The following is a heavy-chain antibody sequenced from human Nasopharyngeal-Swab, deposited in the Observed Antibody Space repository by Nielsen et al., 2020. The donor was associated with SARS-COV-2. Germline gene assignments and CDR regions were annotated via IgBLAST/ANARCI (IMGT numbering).Heavy chain of an antibody. CDR2: ITQDGSEK. Sequence: GESLNLSCAASGFSFSTYWLSWVRPAPGKVLEWVANITQDGSEKYYVDSVKGLFTVSRDTPKNLLYLQVNRLRAEDTAVYYCARQGVFVPAYFHQYYMDVWGKGTTVTVSS. D-gene: IGHD3-16*02. CDR3: ARQGVFVPAYFHQYYMDV. J-gene: IGHJ6*03. CDR1: GFSFSTYW. V-gene: IGHV3-7*03.